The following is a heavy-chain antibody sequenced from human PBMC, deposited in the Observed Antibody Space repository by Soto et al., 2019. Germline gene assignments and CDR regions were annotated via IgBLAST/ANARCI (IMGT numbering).Heavy chain of an antibody. CDR2: IHHDGGI. D-gene: IGHD3-10*01. V-gene: IGHV4-34*01. CDR3: ARGYGEEWQTSDF. CDR1: GGSFSRYH. J-gene: IGHJ4*02. Sequence: QVQLHQWGAGLLKPAETLSLTCTVYGGSFSRYHWNWIRQAPGKGLEWIGRIHHDGGINYSPSLEGRVTISVDTSKNEFSLKLRSVTAADTAVYYCARGYGEEWQTSDFWGQGTLVTVSS.